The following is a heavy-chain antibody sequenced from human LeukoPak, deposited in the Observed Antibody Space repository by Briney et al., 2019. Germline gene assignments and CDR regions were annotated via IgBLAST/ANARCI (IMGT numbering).Heavy chain of an antibody. D-gene: IGHD3-22*01. V-gene: IGHV1-18*01. CDR1: GYTFTSYG. J-gene: IGHJ3*02. CDR2: ISAYNGNT. CDR3: ARPRGLNYYDSSGYYYDHAFDI. Sequence: EASVKVSCKASGYTFTSYGISWVRQAPGQGLEWMGWISAYNGNTNYAQKLQGRVTMTTDTSTSTAYMELRSLRSDDTAVYYCARPRGLNYYDSSGYYYDHAFDIWGQGTMVTVSS.